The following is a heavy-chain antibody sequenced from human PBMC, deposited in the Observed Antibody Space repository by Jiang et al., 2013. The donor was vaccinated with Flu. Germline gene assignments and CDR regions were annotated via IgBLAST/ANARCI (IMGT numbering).Heavy chain of an antibody. CDR3: ARASSIAAARESPFDY. V-gene: IGHV4-39*07. Sequence: GLVKPSETLSLTCTVSGGSISSSSYYWGWIRQPPGKGLEWIGSIYYSGSTYYNPSLKSRVTISVDTSKNQFSLKLSSVTAADTAVYYCARASSIAAARESPFDYWGQGTLVTVSS. CDR2: IYYSGST. D-gene: IGHD6-13*01. CDR1: GGSISSSSYY. J-gene: IGHJ4*02.